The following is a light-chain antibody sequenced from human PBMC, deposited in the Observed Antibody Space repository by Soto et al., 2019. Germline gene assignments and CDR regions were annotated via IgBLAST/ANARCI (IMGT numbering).Light chain of an antibody. CDR1: SSDVGGYIY. CDR2: DVT. V-gene: IGLV2-14*01. Sequence: QSVLTQPASVSLSPGQSITISCTGTSSDVGGYIYVSWYQQHPGKAPKLMIYDVTSRPSGVSYRFSGSKSGNTASLTISGLQAEDEADYYCSPYTTSSSYVFGTGTKVTVL. J-gene: IGLJ1*01. CDR3: SPYTTSSSYV.